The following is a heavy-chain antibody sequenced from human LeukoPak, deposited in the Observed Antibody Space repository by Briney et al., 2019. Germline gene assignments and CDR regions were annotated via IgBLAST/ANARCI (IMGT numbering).Heavy chain of an antibody. D-gene: IGHD2-15*01. CDR3: ARGYCSGGSCYPGYFDY. V-gene: IGHV3-48*01. CDR2: ISSSSDSI. CDR1: GFTFSSYG. Sequence: SGGSLRLSCAASGFTFSSYGMNWLRQAPGKRLEWVSYISSSSDSIYYADSVKGRFTISRDNAENSLYLQMNSLRAEDTAVYYCARGYCSGGSCYPGYFDYWGQGTLVTVSS. J-gene: IGHJ4*02.